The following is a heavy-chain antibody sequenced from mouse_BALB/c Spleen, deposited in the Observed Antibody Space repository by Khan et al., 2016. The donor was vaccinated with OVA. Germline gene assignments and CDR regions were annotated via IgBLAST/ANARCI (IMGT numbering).Heavy chain of an antibody. CDR3: ARSTMITTEFAY. CDR1: GYTFTSYW. D-gene: IGHD2-4*01. CDR2: INPSNGRT. Sequence: VQLQESGAELVKPGASVKLSCKASGYTFTSYWMHWVKQRPGQGLEWIGEINPSNGRTNYNEKFKSKATLTVDKSSNPAYMPLSSLTSEDSAVYYCARSTMITTEFAYWGQGTLVTVSA. V-gene: IGHV1S81*02. J-gene: IGHJ3*01.